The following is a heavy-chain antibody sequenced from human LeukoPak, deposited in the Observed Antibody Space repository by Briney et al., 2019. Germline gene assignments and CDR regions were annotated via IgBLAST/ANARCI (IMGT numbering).Heavy chain of an antibody. Sequence: SETLSLTCTVSGGSISSYYWSWIRQPAGKGLEWIGRIYTSGSTNYNPSLKSRVTISVDTSKNQFSLKLSSVTAADTAVYYCARDLGYSSGWYTDYFDYWGQGTLVTVSS. V-gene: IGHV4-4*07. CDR2: IYTSGST. CDR3: ARDLGYSSGWYTDYFDY. J-gene: IGHJ4*02. D-gene: IGHD6-19*01. CDR1: GGSISSYY.